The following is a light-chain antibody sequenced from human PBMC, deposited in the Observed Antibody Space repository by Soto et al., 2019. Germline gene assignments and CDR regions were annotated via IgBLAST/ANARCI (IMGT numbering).Light chain of an antibody. CDR1: QSVNNNY. CDR3: QQYAIPPRT. CDR2: GAS. J-gene: IGKJ2*01. V-gene: IGKV3-20*01. Sequence: EIVLTQSPGTLSLSPGERATLSCRASQSVNNNYLAWFQQKPGQAPRLLVYGASSRATGIPDRFSGSGSGTDFTLTISILEPEDFAVYYCQQYAIPPRTFGQGTNLEIK.